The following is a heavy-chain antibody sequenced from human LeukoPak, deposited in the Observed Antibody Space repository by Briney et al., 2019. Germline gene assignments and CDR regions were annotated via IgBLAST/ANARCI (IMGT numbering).Heavy chain of an antibody. J-gene: IGHJ6*02. CDR3: ARSAADGLIITYYYYHGMDV. CDR1: GGTFSSYA. D-gene: IGHD6-13*01. V-gene: IGHV1-69*13. CDR2: IIPIFGTA. Sequence: SVKVSCKASGGTFSSYAISWVRQAPGQGLEWMGGIIPIFGTANYAQKFQGRVTITADESTSTAYMELSSLRSEDTAVYYCARSAADGLIITYYYYHGMDVWGQGTTVTVSS.